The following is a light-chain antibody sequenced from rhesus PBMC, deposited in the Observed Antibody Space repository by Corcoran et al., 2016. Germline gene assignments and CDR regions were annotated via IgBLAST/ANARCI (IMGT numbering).Light chain of an antibody. CDR1: ENVNNY. V-gene: IGKV1-74*01. CDR3: QHGYGTPYS. J-gene: IGKJ2*01. CDR2: KAS. Sequence: DIQMTQSPSSLSASVGDRVTITCRASENVNNYLHWYQQKPGNAPNLLNYKASTLQSGVPSRFRGSGSGTDDTFTSSSLQPEDGATYYCQHGYGTPYSFGQGTKVEIK.